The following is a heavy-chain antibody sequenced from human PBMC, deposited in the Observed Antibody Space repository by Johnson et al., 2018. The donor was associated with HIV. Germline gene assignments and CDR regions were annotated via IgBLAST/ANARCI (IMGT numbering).Heavy chain of an antibody. J-gene: IGHJ3*02. CDR2: IKQDGSEK. CDR3: VAATGANGLDI. Sequence: VQLVESGGGVVQPGRSLRLSCAASGFTFSSYWMSWVRQAPGKGLEWVANIKQDGSEKYYVDSVKGRFTISRDNAKNSLYLQMNSLRAGDTAVYYCVAATGANGLDIWGQGTKVTVSS. D-gene: IGHD1-26*01. CDR1: GFTFSSYW. V-gene: IGHV3-7*02.